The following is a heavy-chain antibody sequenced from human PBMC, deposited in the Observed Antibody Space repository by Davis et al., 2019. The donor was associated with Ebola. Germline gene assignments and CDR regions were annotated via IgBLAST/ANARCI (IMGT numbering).Heavy chain of an antibody. CDR2: ISYNGVNK. V-gene: IGHV3-30-3*01. J-gene: IGHJ4*02. CDR3: AKDGTIFGVVITHFDY. Sequence: GESLKISCAASGFTFSSYAMHWVRQAPGKGLEWVAVISYNGVNKNCADSVKGRFTVSRDNSKNTLYLEMNSLRVEDTAVYYCAKDGTIFGVVITHFDYWGQGTLVTVPS. CDR1: GFTFSSYA. D-gene: IGHD3-3*01.